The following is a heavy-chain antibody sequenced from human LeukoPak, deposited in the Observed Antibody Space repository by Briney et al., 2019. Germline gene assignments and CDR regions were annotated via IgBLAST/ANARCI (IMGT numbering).Heavy chain of an antibody. V-gene: IGHV4-59*01. CDR3: ARALLGRITIFGVVSDAFDI. D-gene: IGHD3-3*01. Sequence: PSETLSLTCTVSGGSISTYYWSWIRQPPGKGLEWIGYVYYSGSTNYSPSLKSRVTISVDTSKNQFSLKLSSVTAADTAVYYCARALLGRITIFGVVSDAFDIWGQGTMVTVSS. CDR2: VYYSGST. CDR1: GGSISTYY. J-gene: IGHJ3*02.